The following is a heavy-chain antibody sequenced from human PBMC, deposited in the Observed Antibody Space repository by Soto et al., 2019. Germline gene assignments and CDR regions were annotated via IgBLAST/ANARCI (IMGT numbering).Heavy chain of an antibody. CDR2: IWYDGSNK. D-gene: IGHD6-13*01. CDR1: GFTFSSYG. V-gene: IGHV3-33*01. CDR3: AREGIAAAGNSLGMDV. Sequence: GGSLRLSCAASGFTFSSYGMHWVRQAPGKGLEWVAVIWYDGSNKYYADSVKGRFTISRDNSKNTLYLQMNSLRAEDTAVYYCAREGIAAAGNSLGMDVWGQGTTVTVSS. J-gene: IGHJ6*02.